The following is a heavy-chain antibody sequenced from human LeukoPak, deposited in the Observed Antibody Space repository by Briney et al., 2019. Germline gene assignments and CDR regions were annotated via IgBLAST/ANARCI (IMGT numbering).Heavy chain of an antibody. CDR2: VYSSGST. CDR3: ARGTDGLGIFVP. J-gene: IGHJ5*02. V-gene: IGHV4-59*01. CDR1: GGSISGYY. D-gene: IGHD3-3*01. Sequence: SETLSLTCNVPGGSISGYYWSWIRQAPGKGLEWIGYVYSSGSTNYSPSLKSRGTISLDRSNFHFSLRLKSVTAAYTALYYCARGTDGLGIFVPWVQGALVLVCS.